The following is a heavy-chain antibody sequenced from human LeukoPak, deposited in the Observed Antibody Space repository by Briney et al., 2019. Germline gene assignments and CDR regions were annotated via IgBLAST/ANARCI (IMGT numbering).Heavy chain of an antibody. V-gene: IGHV3-20*04. CDR2: INWNGGGT. D-gene: IGHD1-26*01. CDR1: GFTFYDYG. J-gene: IGHJ1*01. CDR3: ARALGHSGSR. Sequence: GGSLRLSCVASGFTFYDYGMSWVRQAPGKGLEWVSGINWNGGGTGYADSVKGRFTISRDNAKNSLYLQMNSLRAEDTALYYCARALGHSGSRWGQGTLVTVSS.